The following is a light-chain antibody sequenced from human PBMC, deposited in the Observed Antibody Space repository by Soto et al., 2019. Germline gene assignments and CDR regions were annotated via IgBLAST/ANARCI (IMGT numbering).Light chain of an antibody. V-gene: IGKV1-5*03. CDR1: QGISSW. CDR3: QQHTT. J-gene: IGKJ1*01. CDR2: NAS. Sequence: DIQMTQSPSALSASVGDRVTITCRGSQGISSWLAWYQQKPGKAPRLLIYNASSLASGVPSRFSGSGSGTEFTLTISSLQPEDVATYHCQQHTTFGQGTKVEI.